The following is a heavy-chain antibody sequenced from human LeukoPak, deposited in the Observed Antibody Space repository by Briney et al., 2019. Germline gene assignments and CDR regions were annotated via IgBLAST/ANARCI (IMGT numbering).Heavy chain of an antibody. CDR1: GFTFSSYA. Sequence: PGGSLRLSCAASGFTFSSYAMSWVRQAPGKGLEWVSAISGSGGSTYYADSVKGRFTISRDNSKNTLYLQMNSLRAEDTAVYYCAKKGFLEWLSNWFDPWGQGTLVTVSS. J-gene: IGHJ5*02. CDR3: AKKGFLEWLSNWFDP. CDR2: ISGSGGST. V-gene: IGHV3-23*01. D-gene: IGHD3-3*01.